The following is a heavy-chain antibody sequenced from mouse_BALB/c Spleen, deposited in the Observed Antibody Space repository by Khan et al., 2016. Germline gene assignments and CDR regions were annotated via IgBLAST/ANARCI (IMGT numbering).Heavy chain of an antibody. CDR2: IDTSDSYT. D-gene: IGHD2-10*02. CDR1: GYTFTDYW. J-gene: IGHJ4*01. Sequence: QVQLQQPGAELVMPGASVKMSCKASGYTFTDYWMHWVKQRPGQGLEWIGAIDTSDSYTSYNQKFKGKATLTVDESSSTAYMQLSSLTSEDSAVYYCARGEYGNGNYWGGGTSATASS. V-gene: IGHV1-69*01. CDR3: ARGEYGNGNY.